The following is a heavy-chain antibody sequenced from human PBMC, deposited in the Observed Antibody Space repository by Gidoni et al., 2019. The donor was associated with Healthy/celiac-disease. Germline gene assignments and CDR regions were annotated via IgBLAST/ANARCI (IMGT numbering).Heavy chain of an antibody. CDR1: RGSVSGYY. Sequence: QVQLQQWGAGLLKPSETLSLTCAVYRGSVSGYYWSWIRQPLGQGLEWIGEINHSGSTNSNPSHKSRDTISVDTSKNQFSLKLSSVTAEDTAVYYCARFSCDYVWGSYRYNYYYYYMDVWGKGTTVTVSS. CDR3: ARFSCDYVWGSYRYNYYYYYMDV. J-gene: IGHJ6*03. CDR2: INHSGST. D-gene: IGHD3-16*02. V-gene: IGHV4-34*01.